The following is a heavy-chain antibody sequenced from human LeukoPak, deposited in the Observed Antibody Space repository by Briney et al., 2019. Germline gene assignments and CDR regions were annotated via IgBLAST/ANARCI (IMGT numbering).Heavy chain of an antibody. CDR2: IYYSART. J-gene: IGHJ4*02. Sequence: PSETLSLTCTVSGASVTGYYWSWVRQAPGKGLGYIGYIYYSARTDYNPSLKSRATISLDTSKNQFSLSLTSVTAADTAVYFCARIDDYGDSGYFDFWGQGTLVTVSS. CDR1: GASVTGYY. D-gene: IGHD4-17*01. CDR3: ARIDDYGDSGYFDF. V-gene: IGHV4-59*02.